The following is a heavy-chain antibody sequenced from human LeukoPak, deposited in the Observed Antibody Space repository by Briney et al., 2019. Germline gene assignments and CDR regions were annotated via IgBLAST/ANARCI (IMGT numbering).Heavy chain of an antibody. CDR3: AKDQLRIAVAGGAFDI. Sequence: GGSLRLSCAASGFTFSSYAMSWVRQAPGKGLEWVSAISGSGGSTYYADSVKGRFTISRDNSKNTLYPQMNSLRAEDTAVYYCAKDQLRIAVAGGAFDIWGQGTMVTVSS. V-gene: IGHV3-23*01. J-gene: IGHJ3*02. D-gene: IGHD6-19*01. CDR1: GFTFSSYA. CDR2: ISGSGGST.